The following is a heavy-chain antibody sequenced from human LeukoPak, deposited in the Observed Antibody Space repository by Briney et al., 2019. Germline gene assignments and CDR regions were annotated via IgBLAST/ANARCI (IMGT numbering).Heavy chain of an antibody. V-gene: IGHV4-39*01. D-gene: IGHD5-24*01. J-gene: IGHJ1*01. CDR1: GFTFSSYW. Sequence: GSLRLSCAASGFTFSSYWMSWIRQPPGKGLEWIGSIYKSGSTHCNLSLKSRVTMSVDTSKNQFSLKLSSVTAADTAVYYCARPVEMSAYFQHWGQGTLVTVSS. CDR2: IYKSGST. CDR3: ARPVEMSAYFQH.